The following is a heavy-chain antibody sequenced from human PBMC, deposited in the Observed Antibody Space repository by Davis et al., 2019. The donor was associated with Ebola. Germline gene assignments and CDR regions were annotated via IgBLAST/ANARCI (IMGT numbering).Heavy chain of an antibody. Sequence: PGGSLRLSCAASGFAFSSYELNWVRQAPGKGLEWLSYIYGTGNTIYYAASVRGRYTISRDNAKNSLYMQINSLRVEDTAFYYCAREAAHCGGDCYDSWGQGTLVTVSS. D-gene: IGHD2-21*01. V-gene: IGHV3-48*03. CDR1: GFAFSSYE. CDR2: IYGTGNTI. CDR3: AREAAHCGGDCYDS. J-gene: IGHJ5*01.